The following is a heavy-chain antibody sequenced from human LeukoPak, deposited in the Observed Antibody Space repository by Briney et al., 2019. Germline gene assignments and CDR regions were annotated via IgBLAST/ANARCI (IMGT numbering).Heavy chain of an antibody. CDR3: ARAIGTSQFYFYYGMDV. V-gene: IGHV5-10-1*04. CDR1: GYSFTSYW. J-gene: IGHJ6*02. D-gene: IGHD2-2*01. Sequence: PGESLRISCKGSGYSFTSYWISWVRQMPGKGLEWMGRIDPSDSYTNYSPSFQGQVTISVDKSISTAYLQWSSLQASDTAMYYCARAIGTSQFYFYYGMDVWGQGTTVTVSS. CDR2: IDPSDSYT.